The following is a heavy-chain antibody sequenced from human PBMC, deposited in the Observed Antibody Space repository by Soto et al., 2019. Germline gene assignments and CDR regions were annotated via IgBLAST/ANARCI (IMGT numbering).Heavy chain of an antibody. V-gene: IGHV3-30-3*01. Sequence: QVQLVESGGGVVQPGRSLGLSCVVSGFTFSHYAMHWVRQAPGKGLEWVAVISHDGGNKFYADSVKGRFTISSDRSTNTLYLQMNSLRVEDTAVYYCARGGTGLVAITPDYWGQGTLVTVSS. CDR3: ARGGTGLVAITPDY. D-gene: IGHD2-15*01. J-gene: IGHJ4*02. CDR2: ISHDGGNK. CDR1: GFTFSHYA.